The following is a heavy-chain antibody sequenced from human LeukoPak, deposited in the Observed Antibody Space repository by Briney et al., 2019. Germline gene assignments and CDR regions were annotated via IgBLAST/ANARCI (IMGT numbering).Heavy chain of an antibody. Sequence: SETLSLTCTVSGDSISSGNYYWTWIRQPAGKGLEWIGRIYTSGSTNYNPSLKSRVTMSIDTSKNQFSLKLSSVTAADTAIYYCARDAKYYYGSRTYFFFEYWGQGTLLSVSS. V-gene: IGHV4-61*02. CDR2: IYTSGST. CDR1: GDSISSGNYY. J-gene: IGHJ4*02. CDR3: ARDAKYYYGSRTYFFFEY. D-gene: IGHD3-10*01.